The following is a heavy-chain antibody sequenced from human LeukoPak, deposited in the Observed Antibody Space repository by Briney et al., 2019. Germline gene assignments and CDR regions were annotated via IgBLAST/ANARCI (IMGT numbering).Heavy chain of an antibody. Sequence: SETLSLTCTVSGGSISSYYWSWIRQPPGKGLEWIGYIYYSGSTNYNPSLKSRVTISVDTSKNQFSLKLSAVTAADTAVYYCARDVKYYYGSGAERDLYYYYMDVWGKGTTVTISS. D-gene: IGHD3-10*01. CDR2: IYYSGST. CDR1: GGSISSYY. J-gene: IGHJ6*03. CDR3: ARDVKYYYGSGAERDLYYYYMDV. V-gene: IGHV4-59*12.